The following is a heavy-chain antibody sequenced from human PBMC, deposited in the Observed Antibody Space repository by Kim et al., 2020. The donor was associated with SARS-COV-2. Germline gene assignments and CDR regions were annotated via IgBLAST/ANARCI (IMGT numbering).Heavy chain of an antibody. CDR3: ARNIVVVPAAIWFDP. D-gene: IGHD2-2*01. V-gene: IGHV5-10-1*01. J-gene: IGHJ5*02. CDR2: IDPSDSYT. CDR1: GYSFTSYW. Sequence: GESLKISCKGSGYSFTSYWISWVRQMPGKGLEWMGRIDPSDSYTNYSPSFQGHVTISADKSISTAYLQWSSLKASDTAMYYCARNIVVVPAAIWFDPWGQGTLVTVSS.